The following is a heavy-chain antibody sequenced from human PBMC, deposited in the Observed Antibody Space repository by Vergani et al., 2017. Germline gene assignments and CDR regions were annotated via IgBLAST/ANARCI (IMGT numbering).Heavy chain of an antibody. V-gene: IGHV3-73*01. Sequence: EVQLMESGGGWAQPGGSLRLSCAASGFVFSESPIHWVRQVPGKGLEWLGHIRRRSEHYATAYVPSLIGRATISRDDSTNTAYLQLSSLGTDDTAIYFCSAQTQSCHDYWGQGTLVAVSS. CDR3: SAQTQSCHDY. D-gene: IGHD3-10*01. J-gene: IGHJ4*02. CDR2: IRRRSEHYAT. CDR1: GFVFSESP.